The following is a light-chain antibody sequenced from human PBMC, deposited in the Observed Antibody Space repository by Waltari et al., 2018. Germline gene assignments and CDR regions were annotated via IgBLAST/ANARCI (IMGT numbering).Light chain of an antibody. Sequence: DVQMTQSPSTLTASVGDRVTITCRASQSVSRRLAWYQQTPGKAPNLRIYKASTLGGGVPSRFSGSGSVTEFTLTISSLQPDDFVTYYCQQYSTYPLTFGGGTKVEI. CDR3: QQYSTYPLT. V-gene: IGKV1-5*03. CDR2: KAS. J-gene: IGKJ4*01. CDR1: QSVSRR.